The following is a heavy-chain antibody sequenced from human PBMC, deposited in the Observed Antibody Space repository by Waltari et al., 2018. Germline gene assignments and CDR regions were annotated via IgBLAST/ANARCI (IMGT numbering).Heavy chain of an antibody. CDR3: GHAGITRVGTYFDS. Sequence: QITLKESGPTLVKPTQTLTLTCTFSGFSLSTSGVAVGWIRQPPGKALEWLALIYWDDDKRYIPSLKRRLTITKDTSKNQVVLTMTNVDAVDTATYYCGHAGITRVGTYFDSWGQGTLVSVSS. CDR1: GFSLSTSGVA. CDR2: IYWDDDK. V-gene: IGHV2-5*02. D-gene: IGHD3-10*01. J-gene: IGHJ4*02.